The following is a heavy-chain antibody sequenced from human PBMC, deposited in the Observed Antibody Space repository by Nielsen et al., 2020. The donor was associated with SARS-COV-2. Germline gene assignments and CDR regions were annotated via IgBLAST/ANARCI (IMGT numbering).Heavy chain of an antibody. CDR2: INPNSGEP. Sequence: SVKVSYKASRYTFTDYYMHWVRQAPGQGLEWMGRINPNSGEPHYAQKFQGRVTMTRDTSISTAYMELSRLRSDDTAVYYCARDYGENYGDYKDENWFDPWGQGTLVTVSS. D-gene: IGHD4-17*01. J-gene: IGHJ5*02. CDR3: ARDYGENYGDYKDENWFDP. CDR1: RYTFTDYY. V-gene: IGHV1-2*06.